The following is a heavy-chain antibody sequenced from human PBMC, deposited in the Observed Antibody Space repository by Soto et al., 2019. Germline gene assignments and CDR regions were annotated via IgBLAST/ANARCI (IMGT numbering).Heavy chain of an antibody. CDR3: AREGRGLRFLLWLNRRPPCCIDV. CDR1: GGSISSSGYY. J-gene: IGHJ6*04. D-gene: IGHD3-3*01. CDR2: IYYSGST. V-gene: IGHV4-31*03. Sequence: SEDLSLTCTVSGGSISSSGYYWSWIRQHKGKGLEWIGYIYYSGSTYYNPSLKSRVTISVDTSKNQFSLKLSSVTAADTVVYYCAREGRGLRFLLWLNRRPPCCIDVWGKGPSVTGSS.